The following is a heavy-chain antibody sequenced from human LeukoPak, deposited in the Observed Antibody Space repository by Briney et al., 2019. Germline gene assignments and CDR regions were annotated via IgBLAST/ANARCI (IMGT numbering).Heavy chain of an antibody. CDR1: GFTFSSYS. CDR2: ISSSSTI. V-gene: IGHV3-48*01. Sequence: PGGSLRLSCAASGFTFSSYSMNWVRQAPGKGLEWVSYISSSSTIYYADSVKGRFTISRDNAKNSLYLQMNSLRAEDTAVYYCARVGDIVVVPAAYYYMDVWGKGTTVTVSS. D-gene: IGHD2-2*01. CDR3: ARVGDIVVVPAAYYYMDV. J-gene: IGHJ6*03.